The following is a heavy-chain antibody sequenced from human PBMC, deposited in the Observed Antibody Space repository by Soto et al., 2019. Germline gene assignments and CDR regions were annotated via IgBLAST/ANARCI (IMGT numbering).Heavy chain of an antibody. CDR2: IYYSGST. V-gene: IGHV4-59*08. Sequence: SETLSLTCTVSGGSISSYYWSWIRQPPGKGLEWIGYIYYSGSTNYNPSLKSRVTISVDTSKNQFSLKLSSVTAADTAVYYCARQWGTEAFDIWGQGTMVTVSS. J-gene: IGHJ3*02. CDR3: ARQWGTEAFDI. D-gene: IGHD1-1*01. CDR1: GGSISSYY.